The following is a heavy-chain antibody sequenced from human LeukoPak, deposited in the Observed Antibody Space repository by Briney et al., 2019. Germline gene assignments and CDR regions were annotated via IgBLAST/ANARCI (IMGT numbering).Heavy chain of an antibody. J-gene: IGHJ4*02. Sequence: ASVKVSCTASGYTFTSYGISWVRQAPGQGLEWMGWISAYNGNTNNAQKLQGRVAVTTDTSTSTAYMELSSLISDDTAVYYCARHLDYYDSSGLNYDYWGQGTLVTVSS. CDR2: ISAYNGNT. D-gene: IGHD3-22*01. V-gene: IGHV1-18*01. CDR1: GYTFTSYG. CDR3: ARHLDYYDSSGLNYDY.